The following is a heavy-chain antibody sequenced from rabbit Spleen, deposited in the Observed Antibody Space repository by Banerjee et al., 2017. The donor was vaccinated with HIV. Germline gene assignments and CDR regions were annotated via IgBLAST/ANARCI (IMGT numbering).Heavy chain of an antibody. J-gene: IGHJ4*01. V-gene: IGHV1S7*01. CDR2: IDPVFGIT. CDR3: ARAGEGGDGYLNL. Sequence: QELVESGGGLVQPGGSLKLSCKASRFDFSTSSMSWVRQAPGKGLEWIGYIDPVFGITYYASWVNGRFSISRENAQNTVFLQMTSLTVADTATYFCARAGEGGDGYLNLWGPGTLVTVS. D-gene: IGHD5-1*01. CDR1: RFDFSTSS.